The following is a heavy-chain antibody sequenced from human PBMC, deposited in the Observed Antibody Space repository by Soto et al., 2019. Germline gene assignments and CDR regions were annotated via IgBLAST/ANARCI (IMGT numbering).Heavy chain of an antibody. Sequence: LSLTCAISGDSVSSNSAAWNWIRQSPSRGLEWLGRTYYRSKWYNDYAVSVKSRITINPDTSKNQFSLQLNSVTPEDTAVYYCARGPGPKGINYYGMDVWGQGTTVTVSS. J-gene: IGHJ6*02. CDR2: TYYRSKWYN. V-gene: IGHV6-1*01. CDR3: ARGPGPKGINYYGMDV. D-gene: IGHD3-10*01. CDR1: GDSVSSNSAA.